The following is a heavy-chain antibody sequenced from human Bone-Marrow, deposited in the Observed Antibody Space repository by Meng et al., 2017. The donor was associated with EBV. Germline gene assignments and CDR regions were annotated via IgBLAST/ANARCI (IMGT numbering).Heavy chain of an antibody. CDR3: ARGGGTTSPFDS. Sequence: QVKLEQARAGVKKPGAPVKVSCKASGYTFTHHFIHWVRQAPGQGLEWMGRVNPDIGGTNYAQKFLSRVTMTSDTSIRTAYMELSSLRSDDTAVYYCARGGGTTSPFDSWGQGTLVTVSS. CDR2: VNPDIGGT. V-gene: IGHV1-2*06. J-gene: IGHJ4*02. D-gene: IGHD1-1*01. CDR1: GYTFTHHF.